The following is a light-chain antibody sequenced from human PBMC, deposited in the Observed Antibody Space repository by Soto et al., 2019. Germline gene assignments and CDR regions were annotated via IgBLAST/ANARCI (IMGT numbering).Light chain of an antibody. CDR1: SSDVGTYDL. V-gene: IGLV2-23*02. CDR2: EVS. J-gene: IGLJ2*01. Sequence: QSALTQPASVSGSPGQSITISCTGASSDVGTYDLVSWYQQHPGKAPRLILYEVSSRPSGISPRFSGSKSGNTASLTISGLQAEDEADYHCCSYAGSNNLVFGGGTQLTVL. CDR3: CSYAGSNNLV.